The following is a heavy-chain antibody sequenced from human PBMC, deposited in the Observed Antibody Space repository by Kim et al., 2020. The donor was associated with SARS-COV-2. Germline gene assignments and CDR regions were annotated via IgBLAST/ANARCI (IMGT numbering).Heavy chain of an antibody. Sequence: GESLQISCKGSGYSFTSYWIGWVRQMPGKDLEWMGIIYPGDSDTRYSPSFQGQVTISADKSISTAYLQWSSLKASDTAMYYCARQNRAWGGSGYYFDYWGQGTLVTVSS. D-gene: IGHD3-22*01. J-gene: IGHJ4*02. CDR1: GYSFTSYW. CDR3: ARQNRAWGGSGYYFDY. CDR2: IYPGDSDT. V-gene: IGHV5-51*01.